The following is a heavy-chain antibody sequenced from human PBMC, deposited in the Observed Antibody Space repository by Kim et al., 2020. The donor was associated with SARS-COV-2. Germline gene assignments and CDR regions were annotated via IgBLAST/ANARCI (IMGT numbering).Heavy chain of an antibody. CDR3: ARTTSSGGTY. V-gene: IGHV3-7*01. CDR1: GFTFSTYF. J-gene: IGHJ4*02. CDR2: INQDGSDK. D-gene: IGHD6-25*01. Sequence: GGSLRLSCAASGFTFSTYFMTWFRQAPGKGLEWVADINQDGSDKYYGDSVKGRFTVSRDNAKNSLFLQMTSLRADDKAVYFCARTTSSGGTYWGQGTLVT.